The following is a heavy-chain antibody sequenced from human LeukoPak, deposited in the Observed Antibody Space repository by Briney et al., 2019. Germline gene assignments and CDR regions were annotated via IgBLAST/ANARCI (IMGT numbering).Heavy chain of an antibody. CDR3: ARALYYYDSSGHQRWFDP. Sequence: SETLSLTCTVSGSSISSSTYYWGWIRQPPGKGLEWIGNLYYSGSTYYNPSLKSRVTISVDTSKNQFSLKLSSVTAADTAVYYCARALYYYDSSGHQRWFDPWGQGTLVTVSS. D-gene: IGHD3-22*01. CDR2: LYYSGST. V-gene: IGHV4-39*07. J-gene: IGHJ5*02. CDR1: GSSISSSTYY.